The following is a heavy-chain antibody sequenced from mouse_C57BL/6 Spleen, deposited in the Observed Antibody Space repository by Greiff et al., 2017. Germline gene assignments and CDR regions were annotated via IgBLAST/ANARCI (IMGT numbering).Heavy chain of an antibody. CDR3: ARAPYYYGSSYDYCDY. V-gene: IGHV1-58*01. CDR2: IYIGNGYT. D-gene: IGHD1-1*01. J-gene: IGHJ2*01. CDR1: GYTFTSYG. Sequence: VQLKESGAELVRPGSSVKMSCKTSGYTFTSYGINWVKQRPGQGLEWIGYIYIGNGYTEYNEKFKGKATLTSDTSSSTAYMQLSSLTSEDSAIYFCARAPYYYGSSYDYCDYWGQGTTLTVSS.